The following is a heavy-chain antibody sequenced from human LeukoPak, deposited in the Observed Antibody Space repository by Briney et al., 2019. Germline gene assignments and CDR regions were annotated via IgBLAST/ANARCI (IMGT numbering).Heavy chain of an antibody. V-gene: IGHV1-2*02. CDR3: ASIITMVREGAFDI. CDR1: GYTFTGYY. J-gene: IGHJ3*02. D-gene: IGHD3-10*01. Sequence: APVKVSCKASGYTFTGYYMHWVRQAPGQGLEWMGWINPNSGGTNYAQKFQGRVTMTRDTSISTAYMELSRLRSDDTAVYYCASIITMVREGAFDIWGQGTMVTVSS. CDR2: INPNSGGT.